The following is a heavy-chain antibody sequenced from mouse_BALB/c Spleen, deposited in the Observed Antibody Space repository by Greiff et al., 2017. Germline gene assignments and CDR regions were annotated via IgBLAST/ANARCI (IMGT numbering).Heavy chain of an antibody. CDR1: GYTFTSYW. V-gene: IGHV1-87*01. Sequence: VQLQQSGAELARPGASVKLSCKASGYTFTSYWMQWVKQRPGQGLEWIGAIYPGDGDTRYTQKFKGKATLTADKSSSTAYMQLSSLASEDSAVYYCAKDGSSAAWLAYWGQGTLVTVSA. CDR2: IYPGDGDT. CDR3: AKDGSSAAWLAY. J-gene: IGHJ3*01. D-gene: IGHD1-1*01.